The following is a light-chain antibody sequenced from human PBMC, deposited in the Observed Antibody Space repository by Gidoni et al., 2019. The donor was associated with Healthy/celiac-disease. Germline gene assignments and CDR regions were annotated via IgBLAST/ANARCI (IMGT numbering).Light chain of an antibody. CDR1: QSISSW. CDR2: KAS. CDR3: QQYNSYET. J-gene: IGKJ1*01. Sequence: IQMTQSPSTLSASVGDRVTITCRASQSISSWLAWYQQKPGKAPKLLIYKASSLESGVPTRFSGSGSGTEFTLTISSLQPDDFATYYCQQYNSYETFXQXTKVEIK. V-gene: IGKV1-5*03.